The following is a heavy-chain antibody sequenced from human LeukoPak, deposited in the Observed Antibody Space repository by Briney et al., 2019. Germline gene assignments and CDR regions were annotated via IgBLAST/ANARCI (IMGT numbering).Heavy chain of an antibody. D-gene: IGHD4-17*01. Sequence: SETLSLTCTVSGGSISSYYWSWIRQPAGKGLEWIGRIYTSGSTNYNPSLKSRVTISVDTSKNQFSLKVRSVTAADTAVYYCARHGAMTTVTFQHWGQGTLATVSS. CDR1: GGSISSYY. CDR3: ARHGAMTTVTFQH. J-gene: IGHJ1*01. V-gene: IGHV4-4*07. CDR2: IYTSGST.